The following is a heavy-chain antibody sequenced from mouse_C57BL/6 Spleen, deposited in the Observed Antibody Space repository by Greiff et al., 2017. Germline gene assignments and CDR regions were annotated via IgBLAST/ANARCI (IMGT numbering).Heavy chain of an antibody. Sequence: VQLQQSGPELVKPGDSVKISCKASGYSFTGYFMNWVMQSHGKSLEWIGRINPYNGDTFYNQKFKGKATLTVDNSSSTAHLERLSLTSEDSAVYYCADGSSYGFDYWGQGTTLTVSS. J-gene: IGHJ2*01. CDR2: INPYNGDT. V-gene: IGHV1-20*01. CDR3: ADGSSYGFDY. CDR1: GYSFTGYF. D-gene: IGHD1-1*01.